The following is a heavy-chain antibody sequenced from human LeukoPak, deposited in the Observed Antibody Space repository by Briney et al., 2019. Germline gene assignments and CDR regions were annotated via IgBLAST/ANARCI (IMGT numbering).Heavy chain of an antibody. CDR3: ATEGGSGSYYGDDAFDM. J-gene: IGHJ3*02. CDR2: VKSKADDGTT. CDR1: GFSFTNTW. Sequence: GGPLRLSCEASGFSFTNTWMSWVRQAPGKGLEWVGRVKSKADDGTTDYAAPVQGRFTISRDDSKNTLSLQMNSLKTEDTAVYYCATEGGSGSYYGDDAFDMWGQGTMVTVSS. V-gene: IGHV3-15*01. D-gene: IGHD3-10*01.